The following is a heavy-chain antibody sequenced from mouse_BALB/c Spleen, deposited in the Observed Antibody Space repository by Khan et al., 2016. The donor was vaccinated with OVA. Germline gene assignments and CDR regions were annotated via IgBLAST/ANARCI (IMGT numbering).Heavy chain of an antibody. CDR2: IYPYNDDT. CDR1: GYTFNSYD. V-gene: IGHV1S136*01. J-gene: IGHJ3*01. Sequence: EVKLQESGPELVKPGASVRMSCKTSGYTFNSYDMHWVKQKPGTGLEWIGYIYPYNDDTKYNEKFKGKATLTSDKSSRTDDMELSRRTSEDAAVYYTAPVDTYCLSFAYWGQGTLVTVSA. D-gene: IGHD2-12*01. CDR3: APVDTYCLSFAY.